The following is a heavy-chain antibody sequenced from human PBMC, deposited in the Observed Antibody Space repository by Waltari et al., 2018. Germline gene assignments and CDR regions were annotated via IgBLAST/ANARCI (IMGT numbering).Heavy chain of an antibody. CDR2: ISGGGSTI. CDR3: ARAGIYYESTGYYFVN. Sequence: QVQLVESGGGSVKPGGSLRLSCAASGFTPSDYYMSWIRQAPGKGLEWVSYISGGGSTIYYADSVKGRFTISRDNTKSSLYLQMNSLRAEDTAVYYCARAGIYYESTGYYFVNWGQGTLVTVSS. V-gene: IGHV3-11*01. D-gene: IGHD3-22*01. J-gene: IGHJ4*02. CDR1: GFTPSDYY.